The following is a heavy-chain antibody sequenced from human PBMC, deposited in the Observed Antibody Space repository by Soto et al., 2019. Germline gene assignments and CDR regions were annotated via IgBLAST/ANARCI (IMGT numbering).Heavy chain of an antibody. Sequence: GGARRVSWGASGVTVTSDWISGGRQAPGGRLGWVANIAQDGSEKNYVDSVKGRFTISRDNARNSLYLQMNSLRAEDTAVYFCVRENPYYYDSSGYYYDLWGQGTLVTVSS. CDR2: IAQDGSEK. V-gene: IGHV3-7*03. J-gene: IGHJ5*02. CDR3: VRENPYYYDSSGYYYDL. CDR1: GVTVTSDW. D-gene: IGHD3-22*01.